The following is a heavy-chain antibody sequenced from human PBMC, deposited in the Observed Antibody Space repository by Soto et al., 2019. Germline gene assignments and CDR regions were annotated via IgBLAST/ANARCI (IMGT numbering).Heavy chain of an antibody. CDR3: ASDLVGASDSYGLDV. Sequence: SLRLSCAASGFTFSNYGMHWVRQAPGKWLEWVAIIWHDGNNKYYADSARGRFIISRDNSKNRLYLQMNSLRAEDTAVYYCASDLVGASDSYGLDVWGQGTPVTVSS. V-gene: IGHV3-33*01. J-gene: IGHJ6*02. D-gene: IGHD1-26*01. CDR2: IWHDGNNK. CDR1: GFTFSNYG.